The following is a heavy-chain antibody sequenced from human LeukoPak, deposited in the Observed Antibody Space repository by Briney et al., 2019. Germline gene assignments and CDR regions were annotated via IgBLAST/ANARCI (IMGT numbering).Heavy chain of an antibody. CDR1: GFTFSDYY. V-gene: IGHV3-30-3*01. Sequence: PGGSLRLSCAASGFTFSDYYMSWVRQAPGKGLEWVAVISYDGSNKYYADSVKGRFTISRDNSKNTLYLQMNSLRAEDTAVYYCASFYGDYWGQGTLVTVSS. J-gene: IGHJ4*02. CDR3: ASFYGDY. CDR2: ISYDGSNK. D-gene: IGHD2/OR15-2a*01.